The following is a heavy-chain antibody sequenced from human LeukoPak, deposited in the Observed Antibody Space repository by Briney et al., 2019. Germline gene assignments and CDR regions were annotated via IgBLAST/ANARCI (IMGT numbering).Heavy chain of an antibody. CDR1: GYTFTGYY. Sequence: ASVKVSCKASGYTFTGYYMHWVRQAPGQGLEWMGWISAYNGNTNYAQKLQGRVTMTTDTSTSTAYMELRSLRSDDTAVYYCARDLQFIVVVPAAPLDYWGQGTLVTVSS. J-gene: IGHJ4*02. D-gene: IGHD2-2*01. V-gene: IGHV1-18*04. CDR3: ARDLQFIVVVPAAPLDY. CDR2: ISAYNGNT.